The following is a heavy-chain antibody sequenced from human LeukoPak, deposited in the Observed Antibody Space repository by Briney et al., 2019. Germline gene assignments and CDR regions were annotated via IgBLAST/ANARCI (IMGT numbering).Heavy chain of an antibody. D-gene: IGHD3-10*01. CDR1: GGSISSYY. V-gene: IGHV4-59*01. Sequence: PSETLSLTCTVSGGSISSYYWSWIRQPPGKGLEWIGYIYYSGSTNYNPSLKSRVTISVDTSKNQFSLKLSSVTAADTAVYYCARENRGLGAFDIWGQGTMVTVSS. CDR2: IYYSGST. CDR3: ARENRGLGAFDI. J-gene: IGHJ3*02.